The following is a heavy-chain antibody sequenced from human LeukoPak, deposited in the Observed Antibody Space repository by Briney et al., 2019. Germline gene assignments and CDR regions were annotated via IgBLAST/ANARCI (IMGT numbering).Heavy chain of an antibody. CDR3: ARAHYYDSGARAFDI. CDR2: ISSSGSTI. J-gene: IGHJ3*02. D-gene: IGHD3-22*01. V-gene: IGHV3-48*03. CDR1: GFTFSSYE. Sequence: GGSLRLSCAASGFTFSSYEMNWVRQAPGKGLEWVSYISSSGSTIYYADSVKGRFTISRDNAKNSLYLQMNSLRAEDTAVYYCARAHYYDSGARAFDIWGQGTMVAVSS.